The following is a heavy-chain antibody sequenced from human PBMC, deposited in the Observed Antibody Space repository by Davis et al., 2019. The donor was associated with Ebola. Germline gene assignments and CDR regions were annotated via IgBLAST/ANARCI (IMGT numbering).Heavy chain of an antibody. D-gene: IGHD6-19*01. CDR2: IYSGGST. J-gene: IGHJ6*02. CDR1: GFTVSSNY. V-gene: IGHV3-66*01. CDR3: ASEGIAVAGRYYYYYGMDV. Sequence: PGGSLRLSCAASGFTVSSNYMSWVRQAPGKGLEWVSVIYSGGSTYYADSVKGRFTISRDNSKNTLYLQMNSLRAEDTAVYYCASEGIAVAGRYYYYYGMDVWGQGTTVTVSS.